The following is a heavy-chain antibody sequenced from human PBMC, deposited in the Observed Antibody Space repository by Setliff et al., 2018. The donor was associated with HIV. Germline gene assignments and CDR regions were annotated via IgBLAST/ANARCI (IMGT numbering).Heavy chain of an antibody. V-gene: IGHV3-23*01. J-gene: IGHJ3*02. Sequence: PGGSLRLSCATSGFTFRTYAMSWVRQAPGKGLEWVSVISGSGDSTYYADSVKGRFTISRDNSKNTLYLQMNSLRAEDTAVYYCAKDPSITMTIVIITPSFDIWGQGTMVTVSS. CDR2: ISGSGDST. D-gene: IGHD3-22*01. CDR3: AKDPSITMTIVIITPSFDI. CDR1: GFTFRTYA.